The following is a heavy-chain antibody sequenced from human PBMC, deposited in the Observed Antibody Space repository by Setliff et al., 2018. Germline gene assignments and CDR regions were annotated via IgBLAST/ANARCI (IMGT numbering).Heavy chain of an antibody. CDR2: VSSRGNT. D-gene: IGHD2-2*03. V-gene: IGHV4-61*09. CDR1: GDFISSGSYY. J-gene: IGHJ3*02. Sequence: SSETLSLTCSLSGDFISSGSYYWSWIRQTAGNGLEWIGHVSSRGNTNYNPSLKSRVTISIDTSSKHFSLILTPVTAADTAVYYCARDPGYPSGVAGGFDTWGQGTTVTVSS. CDR3: ARDPGYPSGVAGGFDT.